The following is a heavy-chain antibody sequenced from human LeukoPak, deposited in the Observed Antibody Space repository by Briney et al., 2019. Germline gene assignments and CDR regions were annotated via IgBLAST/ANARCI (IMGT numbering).Heavy chain of an antibody. J-gene: IGHJ4*02. Sequence: ASVKVSCKASGYTFTGYYMHWVRQAPGQGLECMGWINPNSGGTNYAQKFQGRVTMTRDTSISTAYMELSRLRSDDTAVYYCRLLKTMIVEYWGQGTLVTVSS. V-gene: IGHV1-2*02. CDR1: GYTFTGYY. D-gene: IGHD3-22*01. CDR2: INPNSGGT. CDR3: RLLKTMIVEY.